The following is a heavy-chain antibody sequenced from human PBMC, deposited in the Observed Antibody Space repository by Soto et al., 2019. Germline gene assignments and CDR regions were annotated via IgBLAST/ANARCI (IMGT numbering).Heavy chain of an antibody. J-gene: IGHJ4*02. CDR3: AGRCDSTTCLGHFDY. CDR2: ILPIFATA. V-gene: IGHV1-69*06. D-gene: IGHD2-2*01. Sequence: QVQLVQSGGEGKKPGSSVKVSCKASGGTFNNYVVNWVRQAPGQGLEWMGGILPIFATANYAQKFQGRVTITADKSTSTAYMELTSLRSEDTAVYYCAGRCDSTTCLGHFDYWGQGTLVTVAS. CDR1: GGTFNNYV.